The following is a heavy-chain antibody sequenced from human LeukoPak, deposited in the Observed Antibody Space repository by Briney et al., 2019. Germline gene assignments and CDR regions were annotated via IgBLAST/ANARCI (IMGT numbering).Heavy chain of an antibody. D-gene: IGHD2-2*01. CDR3: ARAPITSPYYFDY. CDR2: INWSGGST. J-gene: IGHJ4*02. V-gene: IGHV3-20*04. CDR1: GFAFDEHG. Sequence: GGSLRLSCTASGFAFDEHGMSWVRQVPGKGLEWVSGINWSGGSTGYADPLRGRFTISRDNAQNSLYLQMDSLRAEDTALYYCARAPITSPYYFDYWGQGTLVTVSS.